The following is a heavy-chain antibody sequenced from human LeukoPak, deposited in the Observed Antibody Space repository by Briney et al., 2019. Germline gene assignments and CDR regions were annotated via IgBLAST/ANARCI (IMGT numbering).Heavy chain of an antibody. Sequence: NPSETLSLTCAVYGGSFSGYYWSWIRQPPGKGLEWIGEINHSGSTNYNPSLKSRVTIPVDTSKNQFSLELSSVTAADTAVYYCARGRRGQQLVRGFDYWGQGTLVTVSS. CDR3: ARGRRGQQLVRGFDY. J-gene: IGHJ4*02. D-gene: IGHD6-13*01. CDR2: INHSGST. CDR1: GGSFSGYY. V-gene: IGHV4-34*01.